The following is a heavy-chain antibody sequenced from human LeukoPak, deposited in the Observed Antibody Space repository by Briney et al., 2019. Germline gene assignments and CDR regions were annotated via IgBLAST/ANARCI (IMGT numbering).Heavy chain of an antibody. D-gene: IGHD6-19*01. J-gene: IGHJ4*02. CDR1: GFTFSSYP. CDR2: ISTSGDST. Sequence: GGSLGLSCAAPGFTFSSYPITWVGQAPGKGLEWVSSISTSGDSTFYADSVKGRFSISRDNSKNTLYLQMNSLRADDTAVYYCAKVLSSGWGNFDYWGQGTLVTVFS. V-gene: IGHV3-23*01. CDR3: AKVLSSGWGNFDY.